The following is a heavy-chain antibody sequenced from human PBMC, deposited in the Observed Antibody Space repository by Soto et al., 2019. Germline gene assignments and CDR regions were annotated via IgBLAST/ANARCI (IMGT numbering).Heavy chain of an antibody. V-gene: IGHV3-74*01. Sequence: EVQLVESGGGLVQPGGSLRLSCAASGFTFSSYWMYWVRQAPGKGLVGVSRTNSDGSDTTYADSVKGRFTISRDNAKNTLYLQINSVIAEYAGVYFGAGGGGWSYFDYWGQGTLVTVSS. J-gene: IGHJ4*02. CDR1: GFTFSSYW. CDR2: TNSDGSDT. CDR3: AGGGGWSYFDY. D-gene: IGHD6-19*01.